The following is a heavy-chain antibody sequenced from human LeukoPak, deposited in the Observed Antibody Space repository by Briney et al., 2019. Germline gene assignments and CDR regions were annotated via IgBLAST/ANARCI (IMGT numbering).Heavy chain of an antibody. Sequence: SETLSLTCTVSGGSTSTYYWSWIRQSAGKGLEWIGRIHRSGSTNYNPSLKSRVTMSVDTSKNQFSLKVSSVTAADTGVYYCARAPEFSSGWLLDCWGQGSLVTVSS. V-gene: IGHV4-4*07. J-gene: IGHJ4*02. D-gene: IGHD6-19*01. CDR2: IHRSGST. CDR1: GGSTSTYY. CDR3: ARAPEFSSGWLLDC.